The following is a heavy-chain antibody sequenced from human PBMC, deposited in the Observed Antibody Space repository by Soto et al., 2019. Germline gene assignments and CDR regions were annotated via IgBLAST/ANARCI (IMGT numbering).Heavy chain of an antibody. D-gene: IGHD6-13*01. J-gene: IGHJ4*02. CDR3: ARDLFGAAAGTP. V-gene: IGHV3-30-3*01. CDR2: ISYDGSNK. Sequence: QVQLVESGGGVVQPGRSLRLSCAASGFTFSSYAMHWVRQAPGKGLEWVAVISYDGSNKYYADSVKGRFTISRDNSKNTLYLQMNSLRAEDTAVYYCARDLFGAAAGTPWGQGTLVTVSS. CDR1: GFTFSSYA.